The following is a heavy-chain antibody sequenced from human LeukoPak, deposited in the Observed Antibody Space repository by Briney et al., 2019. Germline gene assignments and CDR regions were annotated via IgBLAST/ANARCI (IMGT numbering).Heavy chain of an antibody. CDR3: ASRDWIQSGTYGYFDL. V-gene: IGHV4-34*01. CDR1: GGSFSGYY. J-gene: IGHJ2*01. D-gene: IGHD5-18*01. CDR2: INHSGST. Sequence: PSETLSLTCAVYGGSFSGYYWSWIRQPPGKGLEWVGEINHSGSTNYNPSLKSRVTISVDTSKNQFSLKLSSVTAADTAVYYCASRDWIQSGTYGYFDLWGRGTLVTVSS.